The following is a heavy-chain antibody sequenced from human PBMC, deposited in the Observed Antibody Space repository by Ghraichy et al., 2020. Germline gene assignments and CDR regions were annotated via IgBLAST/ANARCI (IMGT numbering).Heavy chain of an antibody. Sequence: SETLSLTCTVSGGSISSSSYYWGWIRQPPGKGLEWIGSIYDSRSTYYNPSLKSRVTISVDTSKNQFSLKLSSVTAADTAVYYCVRHRKCTNGVCPNWFDPWGQGTLVTVSS. J-gene: IGHJ5*02. CDR3: VRHRKCTNGVCPNWFDP. CDR2: IYDSRST. CDR1: GGSISSSSYY. D-gene: IGHD2-8*01. V-gene: IGHV4-39*01.